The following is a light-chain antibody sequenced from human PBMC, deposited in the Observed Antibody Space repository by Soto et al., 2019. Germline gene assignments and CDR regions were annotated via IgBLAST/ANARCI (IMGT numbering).Light chain of an antibody. J-gene: IGLJ2*01. CDR2: EVS. CDR1: NSDIGSYTS. CDR3: SSLTGRSTVV. V-gene: IGLV2-14*01. Sequence: QSVLTQPASVSGSPGQSITISCVGTNSDIGSYTSVSWFQHHPGTAPKLMISEVSNRPSGVSSRFSGSKSGHTASLTISGLQAEDEATYYCSSLTGRSTVVLGGGTKLTVL.